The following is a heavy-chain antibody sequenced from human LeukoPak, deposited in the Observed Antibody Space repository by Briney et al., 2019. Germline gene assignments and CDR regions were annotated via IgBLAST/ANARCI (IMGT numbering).Heavy chain of an antibody. Sequence: SETLSLTCTVSGASLSSGSDYWTWIRQPAGEGLEWIGQIYSSGSTNYNPSLKSRVTMSVDTSKNQFSLKLSSVTAADTAVYYCARDLGYSSAWYMGVNWGQGTLVTVSS. CDR3: ARDLGYSSAWYMGVN. V-gene: IGHV4-61*10. J-gene: IGHJ4*02. CDR1: GASLSSGSDY. D-gene: IGHD6-19*01. CDR2: IYSSGST.